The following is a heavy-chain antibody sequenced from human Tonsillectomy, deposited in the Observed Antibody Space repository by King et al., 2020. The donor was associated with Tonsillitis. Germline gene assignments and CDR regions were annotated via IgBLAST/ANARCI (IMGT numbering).Heavy chain of an antibody. J-gene: IGHJ6*02. D-gene: IGHD3-22*01. CDR1: GYTFTNYG. CDR2: ISAYNGNT. V-gene: IGHV1-18*04. Sequence: VQLVESGAEVKKPGASVKVSCKASGYTFTNYGISWVRQAPGQGLEWMGWISAYNGNTNYAQKLQGRVTMTTDTSTSTAYMELRSLRSGDTAVYYCARPYYYDSSGPTTYYYYGMDVWGQGTTVTVSS. CDR3: ARPYYYDSSGPTTYYYYGMDV.